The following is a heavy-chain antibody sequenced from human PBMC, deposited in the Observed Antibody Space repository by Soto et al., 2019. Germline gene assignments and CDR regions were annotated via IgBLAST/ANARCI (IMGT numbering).Heavy chain of an antibody. Sequence: EVQLLESGGGLVQPGGALRLSCAASGFTFSSYAMNWVRQAPGEGLEWVSAISDRGGSTYYADSVKGRFTISRDNSKNTLYLQLNSLRGEDSAVYYCAKEASYYDNGRYFYNREYWGQGTLVTVSS. J-gene: IGHJ4*02. V-gene: IGHV3-23*01. D-gene: IGHD3-22*01. CDR1: GFTFSSYA. CDR2: ISDRGGST. CDR3: AKEASYYDNGRYFYNREY.